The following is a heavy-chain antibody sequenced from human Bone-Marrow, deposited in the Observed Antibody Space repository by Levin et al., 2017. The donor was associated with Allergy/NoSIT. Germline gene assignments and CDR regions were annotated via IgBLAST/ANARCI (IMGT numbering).Heavy chain of an antibody. CDR2: IYSGGST. D-gene: IGHD3-10*01. V-gene: IGHV3-53*01. CDR3: ARGWFGELLSH. J-gene: IGHJ4*02. CDR1: GFTVSSNY. Sequence: GGSLRLSCAASGFTVSSNYMSWVRQAPGKGPEWVSVIYSGGSTYYADSVKGRFTISRDNSKNTLYHQMNSRRAEDTAVYYCARGWFGELLSHWGQGTLVTVSS.